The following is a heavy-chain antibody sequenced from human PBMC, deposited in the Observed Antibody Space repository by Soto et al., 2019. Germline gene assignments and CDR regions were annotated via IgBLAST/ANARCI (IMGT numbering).Heavy chain of an antibody. CDR3: ARVGGGPSDGFDI. CDR2: ISGSGGST. D-gene: IGHD3-16*01. J-gene: IGHJ3*02. V-gene: IGHV3-23*01. Sequence: GKGLEWVTAISGSGGSTYYADSGKGRFTIPRDNSKNTLYLQMNSLRAEDTAVYYCARVGGGPSDGFDICGQGLMVSVSS.